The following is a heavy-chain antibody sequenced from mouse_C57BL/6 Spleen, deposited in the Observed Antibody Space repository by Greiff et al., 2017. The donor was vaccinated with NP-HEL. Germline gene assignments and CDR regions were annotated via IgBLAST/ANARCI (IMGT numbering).Heavy chain of an antibody. Sequence: EVQLVESGGGLVKPGGSLKLSCAASGFTFSSYAMSWVRQTPEKRLEWVATISDGGSYTYYPDNVKGRFTISRDNSNNNLYLQMSHLKSDDTAMYYCARDQNPRYYFDYWGQGTTLTVSS. CDR2: ISDGGSYT. CDR3: ARDQNPRYYFDY. CDR1: GFTFSSYA. V-gene: IGHV5-4*01. J-gene: IGHJ2*01.